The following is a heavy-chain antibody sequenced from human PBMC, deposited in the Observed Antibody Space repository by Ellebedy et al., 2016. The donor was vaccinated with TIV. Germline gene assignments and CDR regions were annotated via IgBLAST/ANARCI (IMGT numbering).Heavy chain of an antibody. CDR2: INSDGSST. CDR1: GFTFSSYW. D-gene: IGHD2-2*02. CDR3: AKGGYQLLYWVY. V-gene: IGHV3-74*01. J-gene: IGHJ4*02. Sequence: GGSLRLXCAASGFTFSSYWMHWVRQAPGKGLVWVSRINSDGSSTSYADSVKGRFTISRDNAKNTLYLQMNSLRAEDTAVYYCAKGGYQLLYWVYWGQGTLVTVSS.